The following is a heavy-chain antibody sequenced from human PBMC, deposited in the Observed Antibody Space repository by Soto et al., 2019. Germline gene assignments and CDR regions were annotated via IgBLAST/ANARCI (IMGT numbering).Heavy chain of an antibody. CDR2: IYHSGST. CDR1: GGSISSGGYS. D-gene: IGHD3-10*01. V-gene: IGHV4-30-2*01. J-gene: IGHJ5*02. CDR3: ARVPGP. Sequence: QLQLQESDSGLVKPSQTLSLTCAVSGGSISSGGYSWSWIQQPPGKGLEWIGYIYHSGSTYYNPSLKSRVTISVDRSKNQFSLKLSSVTAADTAVYYCARVPGPWGQGTLVTVSS.